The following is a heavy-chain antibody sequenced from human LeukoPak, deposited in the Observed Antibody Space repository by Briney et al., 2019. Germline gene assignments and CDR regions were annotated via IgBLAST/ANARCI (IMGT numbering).Heavy chain of an antibody. CDR1: GLTFSRYS. Sequence: PGGSLRLSCAPPGLTFSRYSMYWVRPALRKGLEWVSYISIRSSYIYYADSVKGRFTISRDNAKNSLYLQMNSLRAEDTAVYYCAREVDSGNNWFDPWGQGTLVTVSS. V-gene: IGHV3-21*01. J-gene: IGHJ5*02. D-gene: IGHD2-15*01. CDR2: ISIRSSYI. CDR3: AREVDSGNNWFDP.